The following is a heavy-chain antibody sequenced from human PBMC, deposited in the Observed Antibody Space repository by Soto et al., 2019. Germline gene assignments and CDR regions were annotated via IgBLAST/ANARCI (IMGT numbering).Heavy chain of an antibody. D-gene: IGHD4-17*01. CDR2: IKSKTDGGAT. Sequence: EVQLVESGGGLVKPGGSLRLSCAASGSTFSIAWMSWVRQAPGKGLEWVGRIKSKTDGGATDYAAPVKGRFTISRDDSTNTLWLQMNSLKTEDTAVYYCTVYGGNGAFDSWGQGTLVTVSS. V-gene: IGHV3-15*01. J-gene: IGHJ4*02. CDR3: TVYGGNGAFDS. CDR1: GSTFSIAW.